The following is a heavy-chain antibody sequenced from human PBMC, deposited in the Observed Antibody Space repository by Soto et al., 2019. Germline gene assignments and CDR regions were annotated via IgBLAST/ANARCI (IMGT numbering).Heavy chain of an antibody. V-gene: IGHV1-69*01. CDR2: IIPLTETP. Sequence: QVQVVQSGAEVKKPGSSVKVSCKASGGTFSNYAISWVRQAPGHGLEWVGGIIPLTETPVYAPTVQGRLTITADEITSAAYMELSSLRSDDTAVYYCAIGTRNIWTCDFWGQGTLVTVSS. D-gene: IGHD1-1*01. CDR3: AIGTRNIWTCDF. CDR1: GGTFSNYA. J-gene: IGHJ4*02.